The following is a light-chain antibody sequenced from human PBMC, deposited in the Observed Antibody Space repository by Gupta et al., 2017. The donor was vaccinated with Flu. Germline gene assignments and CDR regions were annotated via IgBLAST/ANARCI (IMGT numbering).Light chain of an antibody. CDR1: TNDVGSSNR. J-gene: IGLJ1*01. CDR3: SSHAGRGTWV. CDR2: EVT. V-gene: IGLV2-11*01. Sequence: SAPPQPRSVSGSPVPSVTISCTGTTNDVGSSNRVSWYEQRPGKAPKLILYEVTKRPSGVPDRFSGSKAGNTASLTISGLQADEEADYYCSSHAGRGTWVFGTGTTVTVL.